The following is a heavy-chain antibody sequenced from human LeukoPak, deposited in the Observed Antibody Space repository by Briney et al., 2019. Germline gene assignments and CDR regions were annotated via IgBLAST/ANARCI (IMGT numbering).Heavy chain of an antibody. CDR1: GGSLSSYY. Sequence: RTSENLSLTCTVSGGSLSSYYWSWIRQPPGKGLEWIGYTFYSVTTNYNTSLKSRVTISVDTSKKQFSLKLSSGTAADTAVYYGARRNYNWNGSSDVFDIWGQGTMVTVSS. D-gene: IGHD1-1*01. CDR2: TFYSVTT. V-gene: IGHV4-59*01. CDR3: ARRNYNWNGSSDVFDI. J-gene: IGHJ3*02.